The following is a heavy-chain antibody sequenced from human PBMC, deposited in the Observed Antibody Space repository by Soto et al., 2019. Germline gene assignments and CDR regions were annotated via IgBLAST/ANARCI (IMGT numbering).Heavy chain of an antibody. J-gene: IGHJ5*02. V-gene: IGHV3-74*01. Sequence: EVQLLESGGASVQPGGSLRLSCAASGFSLSKYWMHWVRQAPGKGLEWVSRVNGDGSSTTYADSVSGRFIISRDNAKNTVFLQMSSLRADETARYYCARGGSTDFYGLLDLWGQGTQVIVSS. CDR2: VNGDGSST. D-gene: IGHD3-16*01. CDR3: ARGGSTDFYGLLDL. CDR1: GFSLSKYW.